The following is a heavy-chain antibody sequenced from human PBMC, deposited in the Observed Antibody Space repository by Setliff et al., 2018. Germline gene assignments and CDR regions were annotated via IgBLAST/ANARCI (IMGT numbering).Heavy chain of an antibody. CDR1: GGSISSGSYY. Sequence: SETLSLTCSVSGGSISSGSYYWGWIRQSPGKGLEWIGSMYYSGSTYYNPSLKGRVTLSVDTTKNQFSLKLTSMTAADTAVYFCARDNTIVGATDYWGQGILVTVSS. D-gene: IGHD1-26*01. V-gene: IGHV4-39*07. J-gene: IGHJ4*02. CDR3: ARDNTIVGATDY. CDR2: MYYSGST.